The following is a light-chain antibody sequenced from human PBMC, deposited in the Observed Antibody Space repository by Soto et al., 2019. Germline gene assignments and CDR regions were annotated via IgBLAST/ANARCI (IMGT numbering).Light chain of an antibody. CDR2: AAS. CDR1: QSVSSNY. J-gene: IGKJ1*01. V-gene: IGKV3-20*01. Sequence: EMVLTQSPVTLSLSPGERATLXCXASQSVSSNYLAWFQQKPGQAPRLLIYAASSRATGIPDGFSGSGSGTDFTLTISRLEPEDFAVYYCQQYNNWPRTFGQGTKVDIK. CDR3: QQYNNWPRT.